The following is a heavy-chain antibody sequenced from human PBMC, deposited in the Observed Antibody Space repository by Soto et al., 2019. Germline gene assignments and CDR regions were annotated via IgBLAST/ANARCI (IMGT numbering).Heavy chain of an antibody. CDR3: AREPYCGGDCYHWYFDL. D-gene: IGHD2-21*02. Sequence: EVQLVESGGGLVQPGGSLRLSCAASGFTFSSYEMNWVRQAPGKGLEWVSYISSSGSTIYYADSVKGRFTISRDNAKNSLYLQMNSLRAEDTAVYYCAREPYCGGDCYHWYFDLWGRGTLLTVSS. CDR2: ISSSGSTI. J-gene: IGHJ2*01. V-gene: IGHV3-48*03. CDR1: GFTFSSYE.